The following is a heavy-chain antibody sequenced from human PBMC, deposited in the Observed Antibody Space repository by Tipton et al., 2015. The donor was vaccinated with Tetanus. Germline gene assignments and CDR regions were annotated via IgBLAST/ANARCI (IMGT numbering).Heavy chain of an antibody. CDR1: GYTFTSYG. V-gene: IGHV1-18*04. J-gene: IGHJ6*02. CDR2: ISAYNGNT. D-gene: IGHD3-10*01. CDR3: AREGRWLGELSSYYYGMDV. Sequence: QLVQSGAEVKKPGASVKVSCKASGYTFTSYGISWVRQAPGQGLERMGWISAYNGNTNYAQKLQGRVTMTTDTSTSTAYMELSSLRSDDTAVYYCAREGRWLGELSSYYYGMDVWGQGTTVTVSS.